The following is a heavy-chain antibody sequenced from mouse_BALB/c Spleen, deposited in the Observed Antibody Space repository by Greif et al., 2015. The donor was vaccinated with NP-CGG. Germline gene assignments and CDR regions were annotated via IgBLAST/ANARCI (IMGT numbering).Heavy chain of an antibody. Sequence: EVNVVESGAELVKPGASVKLSCTASGFNIKDTYMHWVKQRPEQGLEWIGRIDPANGNTKYDPKFQGKATITADTSSNTAYLQLSSLTSEDTAVYYCARYGNPYYYAMDYWGQGTSVTVSS. CDR2: IDPANGNT. V-gene: IGHV14-3*02. D-gene: IGHD2-10*02. CDR3: ARYGNPYYYAMDY. J-gene: IGHJ4*01. CDR1: GFNIKDTY.